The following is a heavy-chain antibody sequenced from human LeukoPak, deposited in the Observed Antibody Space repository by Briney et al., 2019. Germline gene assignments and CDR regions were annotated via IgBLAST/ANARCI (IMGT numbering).Heavy chain of an antibody. J-gene: IGHJ4*02. CDR2: VYYSGTT. D-gene: IGHD6-19*01. V-gene: IGHV4-39*07. CDR3: ARGTLYSGWSYYFDY. Sequence: PSETLSLTCSVSGGSISLSYYYWGWIRQPPGKALESIGSVYYSGTTSYNPSLKSRVTISVDMSKNHFSLRLSSVTAADTAMYYCARGTLYSGWSYYFDYWGQGSQVTVSS. CDR1: GGSISLSYYY.